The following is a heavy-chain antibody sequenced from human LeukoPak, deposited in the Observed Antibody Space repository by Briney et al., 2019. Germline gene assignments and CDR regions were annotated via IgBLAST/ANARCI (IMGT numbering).Heavy chain of an antibody. Sequence: ASVKVSCKASGYTFTSYGISWVRQATGQGLEWMGWMNTNSGNTGYSQNFQDRVTMTRDTSISTAYMELSSLMSEDTAVYYCARGLPKAVFGMVIEDWGQGTLVTVSS. CDR3: ARGLPKAVFGMVIED. J-gene: IGHJ1*01. D-gene: IGHD3-3*01. CDR1: GYTFTSYG. V-gene: IGHV1-8*02. CDR2: MNTNSGNT.